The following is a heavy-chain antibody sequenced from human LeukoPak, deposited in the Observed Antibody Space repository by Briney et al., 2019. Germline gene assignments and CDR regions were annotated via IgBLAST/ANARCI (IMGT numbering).Heavy chain of an antibody. J-gene: IGHJ4*02. CDR2: IYYSGST. V-gene: IGHV4-39*07. Sequence: PSETLSLTCTVSGGSISSSSYYWGWIRQPPGKGLEWIGSIYYSGSTYYNPSLKSRVTISVDTSKNQFSLKLSSVTAADTAVYYCARDGRVRGVIWGQGTLVTVSS. CDR3: ARDGRVRGVI. D-gene: IGHD3-10*01. CDR1: GGSISSSSYY.